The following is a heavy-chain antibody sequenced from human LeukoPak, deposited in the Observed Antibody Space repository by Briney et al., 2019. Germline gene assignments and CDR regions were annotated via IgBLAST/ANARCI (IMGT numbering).Heavy chain of an antibody. D-gene: IGHD4-17*01. CDR3: ARMLSDYGDTDY. J-gene: IGHJ4*02. CDR2: IDWDDDK. Sequence: SGPALVKPTQTLTLTCTFSGFSLSTSGMCVGWIRQPPGKALEWLARIDWDDDKYYSTSLKTRLTISKDTSKNQVVLTMTNMDPVDTATYYCARMLSDYGDTDYWGQGTLVTVSS. CDR1: GFSLSTSGMC. V-gene: IGHV2-70*11.